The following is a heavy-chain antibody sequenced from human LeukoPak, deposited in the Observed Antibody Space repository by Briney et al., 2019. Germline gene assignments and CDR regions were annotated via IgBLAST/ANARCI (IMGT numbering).Heavy chain of an antibody. CDR2: ISYSGST. V-gene: IGHV4-59*12. CDR1: AYSIRGYY. CDR3: ARRNYDYVWGSFLWFDP. J-gene: IGHJ5*02. Sequence: PSETLSLTCSVSAYSIRGYYWSWIRQPPGKGLEWIGYISYSGSTNYNPSLKSRVTMSVDRSKNQFSLNLSSVTAADTAVYYCARRNYDYVWGSFLWFDPWGQGTLVTVSS. D-gene: IGHD3-16*01.